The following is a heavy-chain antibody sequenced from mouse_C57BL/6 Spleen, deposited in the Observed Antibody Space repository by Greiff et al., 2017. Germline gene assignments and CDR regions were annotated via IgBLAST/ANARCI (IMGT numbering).Heavy chain of an antibody. CDR3: ARSDGNLYYFDY. V-gene: IGHV1-52*01. D-gene: IGHD2-1*01. J-gene: IGHJ2*01. Sequence: QVQLQQPGAELVRPGSSVKLSCKASGYTFTSSWMHWVKQRPIQGLEWIGNIDPSDSETHYNQKFKDKATLTVDKSSSTAYMQLSSLTSEYSAVYYCARSDGNLYYFDYWGQGTTLTVAS. CDR1: GYTFTSSW. CDR2: IDPSDSET.